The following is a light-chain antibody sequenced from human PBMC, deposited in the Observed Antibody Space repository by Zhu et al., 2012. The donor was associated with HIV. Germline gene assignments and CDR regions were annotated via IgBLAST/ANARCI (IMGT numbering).Light chain of an antibody. Sequence: EIVLTQSPGTLSLSPGERATLPCRASQSVSSNYLAWYQQKPGQAPRLLIYGASSRATGIPDRFSGSGFGTDFTLTISRLEPEDFAVYYCQQYGSSPTFGGGTKVEIK. CDR2: GAS. CDR3: QQYGSSPT. CDR1: QSVSSNY. V-gene: IGKV3-20*01. J-gene: IGKJ4*01.